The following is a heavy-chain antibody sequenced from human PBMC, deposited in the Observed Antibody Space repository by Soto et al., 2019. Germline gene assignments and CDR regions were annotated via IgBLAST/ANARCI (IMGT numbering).Heavy chain of an antibody. V-gene: IGHV3-30*18. CDR2: ISYDGGNK. D-gene: IGHD2-2*01. CDR1: GFDFSSYG. CDR3: VKDRRTEAYGMEV. Sequence: QVQLVESGGGVVQPGMSLRLSCVASGFDFSSYGMHWVRQAPGKGLEWVAVISYDGGNKQYGDSVKGRFTISRDTSKNTLYLQMNSLRVEDTAVFYCVKDRRTEAYGMEVWGQGTAVGVS. J-gene: IGHJ6*02.